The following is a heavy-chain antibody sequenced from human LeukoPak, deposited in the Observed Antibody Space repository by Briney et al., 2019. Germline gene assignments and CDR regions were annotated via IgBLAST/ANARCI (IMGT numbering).Heavy chain of an antibody. V-gene: IGHV1-2*02. CDR1: GYTFTDYY. CDR3: TRPGYCTDTSCEGLDY. CDR2: INPNSGGS. D-gene: IGHD2-8*02. Sequence: ASVKVSCKPSGYTFTDYYIHWVRQAPGQGPEWMGWINPNSGGSSSAQKFQGRVTMTWDTSISTAYMELSSLTSDDTAVYYCTRPGYCTDTSCEGLDYWGQGTLVTVPS. J-gene: IGHJ4*02.